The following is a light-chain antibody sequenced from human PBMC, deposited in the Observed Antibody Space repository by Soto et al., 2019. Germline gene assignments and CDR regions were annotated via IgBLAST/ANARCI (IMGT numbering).Light chain of an antibody. V-gene: IGLV2-14*03. CDR2: DVS. CDR3: SSYTSDSTYL. J-gene: IGLJ1*01. CDR1: SSDVGAYNS. Sequence: QSALTQPASVSGSPGQSITISCTGTSSDVGAYNSVSWYQQHPHKAPRLMIYDVSSRPSGVSDRFSGSKSGNTASLTISGLHTEDEADYYCSSYTSDSTYLLGTGTKVTVL.